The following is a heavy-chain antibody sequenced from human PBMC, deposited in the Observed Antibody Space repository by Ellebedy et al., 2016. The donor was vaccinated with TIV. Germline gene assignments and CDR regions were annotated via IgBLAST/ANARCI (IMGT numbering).Heavy chain of an antibody. CDR1: GFTFSFYG. CDR2: ISGSGNHI. Sequence: PGGSLRLSCVASGFTFSFYGMNWVRQAPGRGLEWVSSISGSGNHIYNADSVEGRFTISRDNAKNSLYLQMSSLRAEDTAMYYCARDRDVAGFLGEHGYWGQGTLVTVSS. V-gene: IGHV3-21*01. J-gene: IGHJ4*02. CDR3: ARDRDVAGFLGEHGY. D-gene: IGHD6-19*01.